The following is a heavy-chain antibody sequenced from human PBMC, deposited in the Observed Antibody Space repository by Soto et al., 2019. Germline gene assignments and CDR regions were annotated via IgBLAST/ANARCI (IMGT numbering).Heavy chain of an antibody. CDR3: ARHSPYCGGDCYSYDY. D-gene: IGHD2-21*02. V-gene: IGHV4-59*08. J-gene: IGHJ4*02. CDR2: IYYSGST. CDR1: GGSISSYY. Sequence: QVQLQESGPGLVKSSETLSLTCTVSGGSISSYYWSWIRQPPGKGLEWIGYIYYSGSTNYNPSLKRRVTRSVDTSKNQFSLKLSSVTAADTAVYYCARHSPYCGGDCYSYDYWGQGTLVTVSS.